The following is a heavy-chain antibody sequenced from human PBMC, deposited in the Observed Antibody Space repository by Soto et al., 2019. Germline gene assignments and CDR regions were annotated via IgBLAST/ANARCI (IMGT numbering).Heavy chain of an antibody. V-gene: IGHV5-51*01. CDR3: AKTDGYEVEY. J-gene: IGHJ4*02. CDR2: IYPGDSDT. CDR1: GYSFVSYW. D-gene: IGHD5-18*01. Sequence: GESLKISCKGSGYSFVSYWVAWVRQMTGKGLEWMGSIYPGDSDTTYSPSIQGQVTISADKSSTTVYLQWNTLKASDTAVYYCAKTDGYEVEYWGQGTQVTVSS.